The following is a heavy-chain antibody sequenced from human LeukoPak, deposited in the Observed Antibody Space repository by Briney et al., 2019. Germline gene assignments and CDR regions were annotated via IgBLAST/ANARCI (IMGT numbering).Heavy chain of an antibody. D-gene: IGHD6-19*01. CDR1: GYSLTGNY. J-gene: IGHJ4*02. CDR3: ATSSGWKSNIDY. V-gene: IGHV1-2*02. Sequence: GASVKVSCKASGYSLTGNYMHWVRQAPGQGLEWMGWINPNSGGTNYQGRVTMTRDTSISTAYMELSRLRADDTAVFYCATSSGWKSNIDYWGQGTLVTVSS. CDR2: INPNSGGT.